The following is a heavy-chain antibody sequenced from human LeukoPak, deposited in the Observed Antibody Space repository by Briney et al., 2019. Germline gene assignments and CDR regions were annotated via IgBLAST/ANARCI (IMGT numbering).Heavy chain of an antibody. J-gene: IGHJ4*02. Sequence: PSETLSLTCTVSGGSISSYYWSWIRQPAGKGLEWIGRIYTSGSTNYNPSLKSRVTISVDTSKNQSSLKLSSVTAADTAVYYCARKRRMAHYFDYWGQGTLVTVSS. CDR1: GGSISSYY. CDR3: ARKRRMAHYFDY. CDR2: IYTSGST. D-gene: IGHD2-8*01. V-gene: IGHV4-4*07.